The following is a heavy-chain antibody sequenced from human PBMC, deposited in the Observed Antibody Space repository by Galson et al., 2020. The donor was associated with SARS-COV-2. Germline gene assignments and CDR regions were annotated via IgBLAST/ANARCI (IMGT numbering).Heavy chain of an antibody. V-gene: IGHV3-48*02. D-gene: IGHD3-3*01. CDR1: GFTFSSYS. CDR3: ARDLSSITIFGVGRYGMDV. CDR2: ISSSSSTI. Sequence: GESLKISCAASGFTFSSYSMNWVRQAPGKGLEWVSYISSSSSTIYYADSVKGRFTISRDNAKNSLYLQMNSLRDEDTAVYYCARDLSSITIFGVGRYGMDVWGQGTRVTVSS. J-gene: IGHJ6*02.